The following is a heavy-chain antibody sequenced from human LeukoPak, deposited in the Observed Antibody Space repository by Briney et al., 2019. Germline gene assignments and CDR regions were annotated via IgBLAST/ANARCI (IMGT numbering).Heavy chain of an antibody. J-gene: IGHJ6*02. V-gene: IGHV4-59*08. Sequence: ETSETLSLTCTVSIGSISDYYWSWIRQPPGKGLEWIGYIYDSENTNYNPSLKSRVTISVDTSKKHFSLKLTSVTAADTAVYYCARHPPLAGMDAWGQGTTVIVSS. CDR2: IYDSENT. CDR1: IGSISDYY. CDR3: ARHPPLAGMDA.